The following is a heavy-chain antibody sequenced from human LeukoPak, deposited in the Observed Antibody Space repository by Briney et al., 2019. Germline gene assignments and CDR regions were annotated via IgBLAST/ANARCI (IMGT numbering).Heavy chain of an antibody. V-gene: IGHV4-61*02. CDR2: IYTSGST. J-gene: IGHJ5*02. CDR1: GGSISSGSYY. CDR3: ARDAYYGDYEGWFDP. Sequence: SETLSLTCTVSGGSISSGSYYWSWIRQPAGKGLEWIGRIYTSGSTNYNPSLKSRVTISVDTSKNQFSLRLSSVTAADTAVYYCARDAYYGDYEGWFDPWGQGTLVTVSS. D-gene: IGHD4-17*01.